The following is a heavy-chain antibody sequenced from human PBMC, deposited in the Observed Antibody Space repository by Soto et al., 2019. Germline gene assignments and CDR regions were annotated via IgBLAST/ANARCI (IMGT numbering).Heavy chain of an antibody. V-gene: IGHV4-59*02. CDR1: CFFVCDYY. J-gene: IGHJ4*02. CDR2: VYYNGNG. CDR3: ARVDCRRTTGTRFDS. D-gene: IGHD2-2*01. Sequence: PSATLSLTCPVYCFFVCDYYLSWIRQPPGQGLEWIGHVYYNGNGNYNTTLKSRVTITVDSSNTQFSLWLSSVTSADTATNYCARVDCRRTTGTRFDSWGLG.